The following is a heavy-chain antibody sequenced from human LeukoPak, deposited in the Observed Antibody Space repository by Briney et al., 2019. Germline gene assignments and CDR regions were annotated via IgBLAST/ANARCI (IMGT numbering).Heavy chain of an antibody. V-gene: IGHV3-48*04. J-gene: IGHJ5*02. CDR2: ISSSSSTT. Sequence: GGTLRLSWAASGFTFSSYSLNWVRQAPGKGLEWVAYISSSSSTTSYAAPVKVRFTISRDNAKNSLYRQMNSRRAEDTAVFYCAGRVHSGDDFWFDPWGQGSLVTVSS. CDR3: AGRVHSGDDFWFDP. CDR1: GFTFSSYS. D-gene: IGHD5-12*01.